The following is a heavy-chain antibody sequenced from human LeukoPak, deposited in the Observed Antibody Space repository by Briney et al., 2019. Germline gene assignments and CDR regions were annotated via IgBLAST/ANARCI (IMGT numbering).Heavy chain of an antibody. CDR2: IYYSGST. V-gene: IGHV4-59*01. Sequence: PSETLSLTCTVSGGSISSYYWSWIRQPPGKGLESIGYIYYSGSTNYNPSLKSRVIISVDTSKKQFSLKLSSVTAADTAVYYCARARGGLLSQGFDYWGQGTLVTVSS. J-gene: IGHJ4*02. CDR1: GGSISSYY. CDR3: ARARGGLLSQGFDY. D-gene: IGHD3-10*01.